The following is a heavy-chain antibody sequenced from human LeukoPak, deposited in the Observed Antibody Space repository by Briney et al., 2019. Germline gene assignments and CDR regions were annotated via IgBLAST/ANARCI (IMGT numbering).Heavy chain of an antibody. CDR3: ARGGRFTIMTFVDY. D-gene: IGHD3-16*01. CDR2: IYYSGST. CDR1: GGSISSSSYY. J-gene: IGHJ4*02. V-gene: IGHV4-39*07. Sequence: SETLSLTCTVSGGSISSSSYYWGWIRQPPGKGLEWIGSIYYSGSTYYNPSLKSRVTISVDTSKNQFSLKLSSVTAADTAVYYCARGGRFTIMTFVDYWGQGTLVTVSS.